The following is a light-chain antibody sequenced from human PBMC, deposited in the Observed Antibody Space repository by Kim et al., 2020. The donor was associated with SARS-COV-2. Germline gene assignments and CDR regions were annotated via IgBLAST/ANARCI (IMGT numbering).Light chain of an antibody. CDR1: SSNNGADYD. J-gene: IGLJ3*02. Sequence: QRVSISSTWNSSNNGADYDVHLYQQLPGTAPKLLLYGDSNRPSGVPDRFSGSKSGTSASLAIAGLQADDEADYFCQSYDSILSAWVFGGGTKL. CDR3: QSYDSILSAWV. CDR2: GDS. V-gene: IGLV1-40*01.